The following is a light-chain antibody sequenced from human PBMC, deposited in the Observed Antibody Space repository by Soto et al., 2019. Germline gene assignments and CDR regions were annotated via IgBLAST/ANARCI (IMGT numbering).Light chain of an antibody. V-gene: IGLV2-14*03. CDR2: DVT. CDR3: TSYTSRPLVV. CDR1: SSDVGGYNY. J-gene: IGLJ3*02. Sequence: QSALTQPASVSGSPGQSITISCTGSSSDVGGYNYVSWYQQHPGKAPKLIIYDVTDRPSGVSSRFSGSKSGNTASLNISGLQAEDEADYYCTSYTSRPLVVFGGGTKVTVL.